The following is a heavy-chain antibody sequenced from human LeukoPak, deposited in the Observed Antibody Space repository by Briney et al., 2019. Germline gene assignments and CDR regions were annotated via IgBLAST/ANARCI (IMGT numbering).Heavy chain of an antibody. CDR1: RFTFSNAW. V-gene: IGHV3-15*01. CDR3: AKEFRGVTSPYFDY. D-gene: IGHD2-21*02. Sequence: GGSLRLSCTASRFTFSNAWVTWVRQAPGRGLEWVGRVKSKSDGGTTDYAAPVKGRFTISRDNSKNTLYLQMNSLRAEDTAVYYCAKEFRGVTSPYFDYWGQGTLVTVSS. J-gene: IGHJ4*02. CDR2: VKSKSDGGTT.